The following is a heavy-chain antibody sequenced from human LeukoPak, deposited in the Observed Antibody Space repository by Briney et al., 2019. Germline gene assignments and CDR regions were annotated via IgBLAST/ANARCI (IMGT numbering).Heavy chain of an antibody. V-gene: IGHV3-30-3*01. Sequence: PGGSLRFSCAASGFTFSSYTMHWVRQAPGKGLEWVAVISYDGSNKYYADSVKGRFTISRDNSKNTLYLQMNSLRAEDTAVYYCARVPGYDSSGYFDYWGQGTLVTVSS. CDR1: GFTFSSYT. J-gene: IGHJ4*02. CDR3: ARVPGYDSSGYFDY. CDR2: ISYDGSNK. D-gene: IGHD3-22*01.